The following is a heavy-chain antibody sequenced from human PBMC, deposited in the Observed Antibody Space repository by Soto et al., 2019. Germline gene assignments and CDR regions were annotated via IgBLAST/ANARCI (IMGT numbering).Heavy chain of an antibody. D-gene: IGHD4-4*01. V-gene: IGHV1-69*08. Sequence: QVQLVQSGAEVKKPGSSVKVSCKASGGTFSSYTISWVRQAPGQGLEWMGRIIPILGIANYAQKFQGRVTSTADKSTSIAYMELSSLRSEDTAVYYCAREAPDSKWVRYYYYMDVWGKGTTVTVSS. CDR1: GGTFSSYT. J-gene: IGHJ6*03. CDR3: AREAPDSKWVRYYYYMDV. CDR2: IIPILGIA.